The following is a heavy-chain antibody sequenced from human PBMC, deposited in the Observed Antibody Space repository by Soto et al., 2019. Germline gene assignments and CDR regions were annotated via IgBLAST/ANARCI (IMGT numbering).Heavy chain of an antibody. J-gene: IGHJ4*02. CDR1: GGSISGYY. CDR3: VRVDNWHESYFDS. V-gene: IGHV4-59*12. Sequence: TSETLSLTCTVSGGSISGYYWTWIRQPPGKGLEWIGYVHHGEITSYNPSLKSRVTISLDTSKNQFSLKVNSVIVADTAVYYCVRVDNWHESYFDSWGQGALVTVS. D-gene: IGHD1-1*01. CDR2: VHHGEIT.